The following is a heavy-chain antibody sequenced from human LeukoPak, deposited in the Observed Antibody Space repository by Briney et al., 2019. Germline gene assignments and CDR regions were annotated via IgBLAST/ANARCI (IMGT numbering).Heavy chain of an antibody. V-gene: IGHV3-23*01. J-gene: IGHJ4*02. CDR2: ISGSAGST. D-gene: IGHD6-13*01. CDR3: ARDPYDVAGTSLFDY. CDR1: EFTFSSYA. Sequence: GGSLRLSCAASEFTFSSYAMSWVRRAPGKGLEWVSAISGSAGSTNYADSVKGRFTISRDNSKNTLYLQMNSLRAEDTAVYYCARDPYDVAGTSLFDYWGQGTLVTVSS.